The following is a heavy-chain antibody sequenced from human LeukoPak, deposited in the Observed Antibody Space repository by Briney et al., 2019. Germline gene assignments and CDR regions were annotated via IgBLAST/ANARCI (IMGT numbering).Heavy chain of an antibody. CDR3: AREGLPSGATKIFDY. J-gene: IGHJ4*02. CDR2: ISTTSSYI. V-gene: IGHV3-21*01. Sequence: GGSLRLSCAPSGFTFSSYSMHWVRQAPGRGLEWVSSISTTSSYIHYADSVKGRFTISRDNAKNSLYLQMNSLRAEDTAVYYCAREGLPSGATKIFDYWAREPWSPSPQ. D-gene: IGHD2-15*01. CDR1: GFTFSSYS.